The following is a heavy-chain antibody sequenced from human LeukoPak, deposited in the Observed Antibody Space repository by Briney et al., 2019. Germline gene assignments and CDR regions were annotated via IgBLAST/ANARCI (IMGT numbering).Heavy chain of an antibody. CDR1: GYTFTSYD. D-gene: IGHD1-14*01. Sequence: ASVKVSCKASGYTFTSYDINWVRQATGQGLEWMGWMNPNSGGTNYAQKFQGRVTMTRDTSISTAYMELSRLRSDDTAVYYCARMRKNYYYYMDVWGKGTTVTVSS. CDR2: MNPNSGGT. CDR3: ARMRKNYYYYMDV. J-gene: IGHJ6*03. V-gene: IGHV1-2*02.